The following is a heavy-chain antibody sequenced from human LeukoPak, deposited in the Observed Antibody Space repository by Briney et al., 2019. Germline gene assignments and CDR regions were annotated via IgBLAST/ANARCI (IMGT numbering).Heavy chain of an antibody. Sequence: GGSLRLSCAASGFTFSSYGMHWVRQAPGKGLEWVAFIRYDGSNKYYADSVKGRFTISRDSSKNTLYLQMNSLRAEDTAVYYCANLDCGGDCYSYWGQGTLVTVSS. V-gene: IGHV3-30*02. CDR2: IRYDGSNK. CDR1: GFTFSSYG. CDR3: ANLDCGGDCYSY. D-gene: IGHD2-21*02. J-gene: IGHJ4*02.